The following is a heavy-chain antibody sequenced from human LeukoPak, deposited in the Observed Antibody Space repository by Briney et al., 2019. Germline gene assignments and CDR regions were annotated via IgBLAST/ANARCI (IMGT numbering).Heavy chain of an antibody. D-gene: IGHD6-13*01. V-gene: IGHV1-8*03. CDR1: XYTFXSXX. CDR3: ARGGILAAASYYYYYMDV. CDR2: XXPNSGNT. Sequence: VXVXXKAXXYTFXSXXINWVRXAAGQXLEXXXXXXPNSGNTGYAQKFQGRVTITRNTSISTAYMELSSPRSEDTAVYYCARGGILAAASYYYYYMDVWGRGTTVTVSS. J-gene: IGHJ6*03.